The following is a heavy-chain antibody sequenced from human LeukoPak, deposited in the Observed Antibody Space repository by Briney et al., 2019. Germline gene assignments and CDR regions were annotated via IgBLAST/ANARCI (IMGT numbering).Heavy chain of an antibody. CDR3: ARRLGIGDAFDV. Sequence: SQTLSLTCTVSGGSISSGAYYWGWIRQPPGKGLEWIAYIYHSGSTYYNPPLKSRLTISIDTSKNQFSLNLTSMTAADTAVYYCARRLGIGDAFDVWGQGTMVTVSS. V-gene: IGHV4-30-4*01. CDR2: IYHSGST. CDR1: GGSISSGAYY. D-gene: IGHD3-9*01. J-gene: IGHJ3*01.